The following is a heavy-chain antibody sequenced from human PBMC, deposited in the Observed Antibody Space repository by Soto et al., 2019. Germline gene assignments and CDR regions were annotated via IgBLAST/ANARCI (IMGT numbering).Heavy chain of an antibody. CDR2: IYYSGST. CDR1: GASINEYY. J-gene: IGHJ4*02. V-gene: IGHV4-59*08. Sequence: TSETLSLTCTVSGASINEYYWSWIRQPPGKGLEWIGYIYYSGSTNYNPSLRSRVTISVDTSKNQFSLRLSSVTAADTAVYYCARHRQLQYFAWVWGQGSLVTVSS. CDR3: ARHRQLQYFAWV. D-gene: IGHD3-9*01.